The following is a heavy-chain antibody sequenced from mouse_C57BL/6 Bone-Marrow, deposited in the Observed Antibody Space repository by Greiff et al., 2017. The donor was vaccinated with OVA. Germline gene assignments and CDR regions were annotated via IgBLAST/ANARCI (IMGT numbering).Heavy chain of an antibody. CDR1: GYTFTDYY. V-gene: IGHV1-19*01. CDR2: INPYNGGT. D-gene: IGHD2-3*01. J-gene: IGHJ1*03. CDR3: ARRGDGYSFYWYFDV. Sequence: VQLQQSGPVLVKPGASVKMSCKASGYTFTDYYMNWVKQSPGKSLEWIGVINPYNGGTSYNQKFKGKATLTVDKSSSTAYLELNSLTSEDSAVYYCARRGDGYSFYWYFDVWGTGTTVTVSS.